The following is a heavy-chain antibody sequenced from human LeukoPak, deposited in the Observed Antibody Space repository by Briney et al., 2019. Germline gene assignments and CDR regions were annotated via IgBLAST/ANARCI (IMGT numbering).Heavy chain of an antibody. CDR3: ARASGEGYYYYYYMDV. CDR2: ISYDGSNK. D-gene: IGHD3-10*01. Sequence: GGSLRLSCAASGFTFSSYAMHWVRQAPGKGLEWVVVISYDGSNKYYADSVKGRFTISRDNSKNTLYLQMNSLRAEDTAVYYCARASGEGYYYYYYMDVWGKGTTVTVSS. CDR1: GFTFSSYA. V-gene: IGHV3-30*01. J-gene: IGHJ6*03.